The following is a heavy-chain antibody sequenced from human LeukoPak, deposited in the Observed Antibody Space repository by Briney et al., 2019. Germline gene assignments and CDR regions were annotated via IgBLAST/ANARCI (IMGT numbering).Heavy chain of an antibody. CDR1: GFTFSNYW. D-gene: IGHD6-6*01. Sequence: PGGSLRLSCAASGFTFSNYWMSWVRQAPGKGLEWVANIKQDGSEKYFVDSVKGRFTISRDNAKNSLYLQMNSLRAEDTAVYYCARESSSGNWFDPWGQGTLVTVSS. CDR3: ARESSSGNWFDP. V-gene: IGHV3-7*03. J-gene: IGHJ5*02. CDR2: IKQDGSEK.